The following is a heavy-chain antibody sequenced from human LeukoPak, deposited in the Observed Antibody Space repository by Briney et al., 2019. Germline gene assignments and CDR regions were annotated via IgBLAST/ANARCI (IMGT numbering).Heavy chain of an antibody. Sequence: PGRSLRLSCAASGFTFSSYGMHWVRQAPGKGLEWVAVISYDGSNKYYADSVKGRFTISRDNSKNTLYLQMNSLRAEDTAVYYCAKAHSSGYGFYFDYWGQGTLVTVSS. V-gene: IGHV3-30*18. CDR3: AKAHSSGYGFYFDY. J-gene: IGHJ4*02. D-gene: IGHD3-22*01. CDR2: ISYDGSNK. CDR1: GFTFSSYG.